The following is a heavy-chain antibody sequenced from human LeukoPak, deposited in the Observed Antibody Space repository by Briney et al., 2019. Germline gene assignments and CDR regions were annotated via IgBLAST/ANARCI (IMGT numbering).Heavy chain of an antibody. CDR3: VRAQGDLDY. CDR2: ISGNSGST. Sequence: GSLRLSCAASGFTFSSYAMSWVRQAPGKGLEWVSGISGNSGSTYYADSVKGRFTISRDNSKNTLYMQMNSLRAEDTAVYYCVRAQGDLDYWGQGTLVTVSS. CDR1: GFTFSSYA. J-gene: IGHJ4*02. V-gene: IGHV3-23*01. D-gene: IGHD3-16*01.